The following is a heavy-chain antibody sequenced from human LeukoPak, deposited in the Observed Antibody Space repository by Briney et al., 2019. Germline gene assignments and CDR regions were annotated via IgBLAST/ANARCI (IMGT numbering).Heavy chain of an antibody. D-gene: IGHD2-15*01. V-gene: IGHV3-13*01. CDR1: GFTFSSYG. Sequence: GGSLRLSCAASGFTFSSYGMHWVRQATGKGLEWVSAIGTAGDTYYPGSVKGRFTISRENAKNSLYLQMNSLRAGDTAVYYCARDRGGGHMDVWGKGTTVTISS. CDR3: ARDRGGGHMDV. J-gene: IGHJ6*03. CDR2: IGTAGDT.